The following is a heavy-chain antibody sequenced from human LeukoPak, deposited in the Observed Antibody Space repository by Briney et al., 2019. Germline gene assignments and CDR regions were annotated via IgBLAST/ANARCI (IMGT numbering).Heavy chain of an antibody. CDR1: GFSFSSYA. J-gene: IGHJ4*02. CDR2: MSSSDDGR. CDR3: ANDGRGSYTFDY. D-gene: IGHD1-26*01. Sequence: GGSLRLSCATSGFSFSSYAMSWVRQAPGKGLEWVSAMSSSDDGRYYAASVRGRFTISRDTSRSTLYLQMNSLRAEDTAVYYCANDGRGSYTFDYWGQGTLVTVSS. V-gene: IGHV3-23*01.